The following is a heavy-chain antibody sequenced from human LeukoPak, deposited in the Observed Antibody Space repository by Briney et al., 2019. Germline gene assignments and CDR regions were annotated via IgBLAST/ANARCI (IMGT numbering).Heavy chain of an antibody. CDR1: GYTFTSYD. V-gene: IGHV1-8*01. Sequence: ASVKVSCKASGYTFTSYDINWVRQATGQGLEWTGWMNPNSGNTGYAQKFQGRVTMTRNTSISTAYMELSSLRSEDTAVYYCARQEAPYYDFWSGYSNWFDPWGQGILVTVSS. CDR3: ARQEAPYYDFWSGYSNWFDP. CDR2: MNPNSGNT. D-gene: IGHD3-3*01. J-gene: IGHJ5*02.